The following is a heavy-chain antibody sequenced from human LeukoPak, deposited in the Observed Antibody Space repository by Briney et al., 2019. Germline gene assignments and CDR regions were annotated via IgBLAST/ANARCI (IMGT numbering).Heavy chain of an antibody. Sequence: GRSLRLSCAASGFTFSTYGIHWVRQAPGKGLEWVAVISYDGSNKYYADSVKGRFTISRDNSKNTLYLQMNSLRAEDTAVYYCAKDFGSPDLVVLYYFDYWGQGTLVTVSS. CDR1: GFTFSTYG. CDR2: ISYDGSNK. J-gene: IGHJ4*02. D-gene: IGHD2-2*01. V-gene: IGHV3-30*18. CDR3: AKDFGSPDLVVLYYFDY.